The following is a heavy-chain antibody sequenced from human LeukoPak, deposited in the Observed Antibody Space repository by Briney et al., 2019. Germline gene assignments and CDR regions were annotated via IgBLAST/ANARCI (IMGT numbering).Heavy chain of an antibody. V-gene: IGHV3-21*01. CDR2: IRSSTYI. Sequence: GGSLRLSCAASGFTFSSYNMNWVRQAPGKGLEWVSSIRSSTYIYYADSVKGRFTISRDNAKNSLYLQMNSLRAEDMAVYYCARTLGCSSTSCYTGYYYYGMDVWGQGTTVTVSS. D-gene: IGHD2-2*02. J-gene: IGHJ6*02. CDR3: ARTLGCSSTSCYTGYYYYGMDV. CDR1: GFTFSSYN.